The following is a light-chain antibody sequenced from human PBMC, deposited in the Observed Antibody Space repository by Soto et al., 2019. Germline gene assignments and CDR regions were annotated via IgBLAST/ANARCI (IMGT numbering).Light chain of an antibody. V-gene: IGKV3-15*01. CDR1: QSVSRN. Sequence: EIVMTQSPATLSVSPGERATLSCRASQSVSRNLAWYQQKPGQPPRLLIYDASTRATGVPARFGGSGSGTEFTLTISGLQSEDFAVYYCQQYNNWPRATFGGGTKVEIK. J-gene: IGKJ4*01. CDR2: DAS. CDR3: QQYNNWPRAT.